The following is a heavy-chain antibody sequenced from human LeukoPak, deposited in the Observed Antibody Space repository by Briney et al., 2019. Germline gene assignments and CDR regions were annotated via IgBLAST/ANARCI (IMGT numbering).Heavy chain of an antibody. CDR2: ITDKGANT. CDR3: AKDPGGRSNWFDP. CDR1: GFPFSSYA. J-gene: IGHJ5*02. Sequence: PGGSLRLSCAASGFPFSSYAMSWVCQAPGKGLEWVSTITDKGANTYYADSVKGRFTISRDNSKSTLYLQMNSLRAEDTAVYYCAKDPGGRSNWFDPWGQGALVTVSS. V-gene: IGHV3-23*01. D-gene: IGHD3-10*01.